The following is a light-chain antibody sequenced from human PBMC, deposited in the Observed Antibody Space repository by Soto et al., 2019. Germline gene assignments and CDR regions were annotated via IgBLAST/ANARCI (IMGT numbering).Light chain of an antibody. CDR1: SSNIGSNT. CDR3: AAWDDSLPGPMM. Sequence: QSVLTQPPSASGTPGQRVTSSCSGSSSNIGSNTVNWYQQLPGTAPKLLIYSDNQRPSGVPDRFSVSKSGTSASLAISGLQSEDEAEYYCAAWDDSLPGPMMFGGGTKLTVL. V-gene: IGLV1-44*01. J-gene: IGLJ3*02. CDR2: SDN.